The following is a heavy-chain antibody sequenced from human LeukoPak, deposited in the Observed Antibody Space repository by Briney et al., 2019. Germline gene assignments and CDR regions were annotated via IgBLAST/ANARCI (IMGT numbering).Heavy chain of an antibody. CDR3: AKDGLGLRYFDWLLGDY. CDR1: GFTFSSYA. Sequence: GGSLRLSCAASGFTFSSYAMSWVRQAPGKGLEWVSAISGSGGSTYYADSVKGRFTISRDNSKNTLYLQMNSLRAEDTAVYYCAKDGLGLRYFDWLLGDYWGQGTLVTVSS. V-gene: IGHV3-23*01. D-gene: IGHD3-9*01. J-gene: IGHJ4*02. CDR2: ISGSGGST.